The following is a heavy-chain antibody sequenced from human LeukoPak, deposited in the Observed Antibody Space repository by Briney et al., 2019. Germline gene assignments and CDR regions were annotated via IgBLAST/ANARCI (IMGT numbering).Heavy chain of an antibody. CDR1: GFTFSNYW. CDR2: IKQDGSEK. D-gene: IGHD6-13*01. Sequence: GGSLRLSCAASGFTFSNYWMSWVRRAPGKGLEWVANIKQDGSEKYYVDPVNGRFTISRDNAKNSLYLQMNSLRGEDTAVYYCAREISSWYRTEGRFDPWGQGTLVTVSS. V-gene: IGHV3-7*01. CDR3: AREISSWYRTEGRFDP. J-gene: IGHJ5*02.